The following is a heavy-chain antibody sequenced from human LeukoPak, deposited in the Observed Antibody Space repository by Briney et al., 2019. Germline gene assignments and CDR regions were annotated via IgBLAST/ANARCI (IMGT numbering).Heavy chain of an antibody. CDR1: GYSISSGYY. D-gene: IGHD3-22*01. CDR2: IYHSGST. J-gene: IGHJ3*02. Sequence: SETLSLTCTVSGYSISSGYYWGWIRQPPGKGLEWIGSIYHSGSTYYNPSLKSRVTISVDTSKNQFSLKLSSVTAADTAVYYCARDSYYYDGNDAFDIWGQGTMVTVSS. V-gene: IGHV4-38-2*02. CDR3: ARDSYYYDGNDAFDI.